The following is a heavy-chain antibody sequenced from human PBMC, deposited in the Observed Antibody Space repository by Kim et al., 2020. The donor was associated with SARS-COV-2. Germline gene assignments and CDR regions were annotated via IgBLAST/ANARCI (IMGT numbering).Heavy chain of an antibody. CDR3: AKDMHDSSGYYSPFDY. J-gene: IGHJ4*02. CDR2: ISGSGGST. CDR1: GFTFSSYA. Sequence: GGSLRLSCAASGFTFSSYAMSWVRQAPGKGLEWVSAISGSGGSTYYADSVKGRFTISRDNSKNTLYLQMNSLRAEDTAVYYCAKDMHDSSGYYSPFDYWGQGTLVTVSS. V-gene: IGHV3-23*01. D-gene: IGHD3-22*01.